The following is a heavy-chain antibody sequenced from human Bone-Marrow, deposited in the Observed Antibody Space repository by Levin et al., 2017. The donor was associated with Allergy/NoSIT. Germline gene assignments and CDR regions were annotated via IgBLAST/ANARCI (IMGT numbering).Heavy chain of an antibody. V-gene: IGHV4-38-2*02. Sequence: SQTLSLTCAVSGYSISSGYYWGWIRQPPGKGLEWIGSIYHSGSTYYNPSLKSRVTISVDTSKNQFSLKLSSVTAADTAVYYCAREGPTYYDFWSGYSMTNFDYWGQGTLVTVSS. CDR2: IYHSGST. CDR3: AREGPTYYDFWSGYSMTNFDY. J-gene: IGHJ4*02. D-gene: IGHD3-3*01. CDR1: GYSISSGYY.